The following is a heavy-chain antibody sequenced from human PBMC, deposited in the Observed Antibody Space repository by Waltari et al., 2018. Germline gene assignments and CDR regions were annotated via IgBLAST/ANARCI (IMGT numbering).Heavy chain of an antibody. Sequence: EVQLVESGGGLVQPGGSLRLSCAASGFTFSSYWMSWVRQAPGKGLEWVANIKQDGSEKYYVDSVKGRVTISRDNAKNSLYLQMNSLRAEDTAVYYCARVRPGETDTVTTLLGMDVWGQGTTVTVSS. CDR2: IKQDGSEK. V-gene: IGHV3-7*01. CDR1: GFTFSSYW. CDR3: ARVRPGETDTVTTLLGMDV. J-gene: IGHJ6*02. D-gene: IGHD4-4*01.